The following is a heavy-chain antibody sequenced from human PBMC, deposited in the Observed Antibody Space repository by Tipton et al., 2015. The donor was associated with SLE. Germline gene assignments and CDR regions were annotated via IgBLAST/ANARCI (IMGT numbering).Heavy chain of an antibody. V-gene: IGHV4-34*01. CDR1: GGSFSGYY. CDR2: INHSGST. CDR3: ARETRVDATFSKYNRFDP. J-gene: IGHJ5*02. Sequence: GLVKPSETLSLTCAVYGGSFSGYYWSWIRQPPGKGLEWIGEINHSGSTNYNPSLKSRVTMSVDTSRKSFSLKLSSVTAADTALYYCARETRVDATFSKYNRFDPWGQGALVSVS. D-gene: IGHD1-26*01.